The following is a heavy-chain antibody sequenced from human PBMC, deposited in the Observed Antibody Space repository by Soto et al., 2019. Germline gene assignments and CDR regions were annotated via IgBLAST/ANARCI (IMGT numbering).Heavy chain of an antibody. CDR1: AYTFTSYW. D-gene: IGHD2-15*01. CDR2: IEPSDSYT. Sequence: EVQLVQSGAEVKKPGESLTISCKGSAYTFTSYWISWVRQMPGKGLEWMGRIEPSDSYTNYSPSLQGHVTISVDKSVSTAYLHWGSLKASDIAMYCCARWCDEDSWFDLWGQGTLVTVSS. CDR3: ARWCDEDSWFDL. V-gene: IGHV5-10-1*03. J-gene: IGHJ5*02.